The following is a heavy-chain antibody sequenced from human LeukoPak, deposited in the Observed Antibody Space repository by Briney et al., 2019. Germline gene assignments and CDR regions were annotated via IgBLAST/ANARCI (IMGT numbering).Heavy chain of an antibody. CDR3: ATELVVPAAGRGPYLDY. CDR1: GGSISSGSYY. CDR2: IYTSGST. V-gene: IGHV4-61*02. D-gene: IGHD2-2*01. Sequence: SSETLSLTCTVSGGSISSGSYYWSWIRQPAGKGLEWIGRIYTSGSTNYNPSLKSRVTISVDTSKNQFSLKLSSVTAADTAVYYCATELVVPAAGRGPYLDYWGQGTLVTVSS. J-gene: IGHJ4*02.